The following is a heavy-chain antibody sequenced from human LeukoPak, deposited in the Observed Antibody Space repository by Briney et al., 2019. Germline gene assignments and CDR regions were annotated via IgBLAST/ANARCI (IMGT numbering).Heavy chain of an antibody. V-gene: IGHV3-53*01. CDR3: AKDLGYDYVWGEGNLYDY. J-gene: IGHJ4*02. CDR1: GFTVSSNS. D-gene: IGHD3-16*01. CDR2: IYSGGNT. Sequence: GGSLRLSCTVSGFTVSSNSMSWVRQAPGKGLEWVSFIYSGGNTHNSDSVKGRFTISRDNSENTLYLQMNTLRAEDTAVYYCAKDLGYDYVWGEGNLYDYWGQGTLVTVSS.